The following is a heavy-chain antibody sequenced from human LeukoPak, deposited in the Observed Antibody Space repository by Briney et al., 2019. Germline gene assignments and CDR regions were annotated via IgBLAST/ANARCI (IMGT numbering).Heavy chain of an antibody. CDR3: ARDRPFYSGYDYAPLGY. Sequence: GGSLRLSCAASGFTFSSYSMNWVRQAPGKGLEWVSYISSSSSTIYYADSVKGRFTISRDNAKNSLYLQMNSLRAEDTAVYYCARDRPFYSGYDYAPLGYWGQGTLVTVSS. CDR1: GFTFSSYS. D-gene: IGHD5-12*01. V-gene: IGHV3-48*04. J-gene: IGHJ4*02. CDR2: ISSSSSTI.